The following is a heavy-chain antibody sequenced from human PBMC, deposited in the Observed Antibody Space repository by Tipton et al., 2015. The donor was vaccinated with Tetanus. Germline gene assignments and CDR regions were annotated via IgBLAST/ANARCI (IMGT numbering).Heavy chain of an antibody. J-gene: IGHJ5*02. CDR1: GYTFPDYG. CDR2: ITAYNGNT. V-gene: IGHV1-18*01. Sequence: QSGPEVKRPGASVRVSCKTSGYTFPDYGIVWVRQAPGQGLEWMAWITAYNGNTYTARKVQGRLAMTTDTSTNTAYMELRSLTSDDTAVYYCARGGGSGGYGRPRYFDHWGQGTLVTVSS. D-gene: IGHD5-12*01. CDR3: ARGGGSGGYGRPRYFDH.